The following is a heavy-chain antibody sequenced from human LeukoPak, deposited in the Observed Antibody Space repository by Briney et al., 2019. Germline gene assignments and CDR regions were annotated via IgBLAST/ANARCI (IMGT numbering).Heavy chain of an antibody. CDR3: ARGRYDSSGYLFDP. D-gene: IGHD3-22*01. Sequence: EASVKVSCKASGYTFTSYGISWVRQAPGQGREWMGWISAYNGNTNYAQKLQGRVTMTTDTSTSTAYMELRSLRSDDTAVYYCARGRYDSSGYLFDPWGQGTLVTVSS. V-gene: IGHV1-18*01. J-gene: IGHJ5*02. CDR1: GYTFTSYG. CDR2: ISAYNGNT.